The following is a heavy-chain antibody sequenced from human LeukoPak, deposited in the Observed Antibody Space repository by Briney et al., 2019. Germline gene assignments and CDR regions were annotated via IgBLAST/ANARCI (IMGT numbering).Heavy chain of an antibody. D-gene: IGHD1-26*01. CDR2: INAGNGNT. Sequence: ASVKVSCKASGYSFTSNAMHWVRQGPGQRLEWMGWINAGNGNTKYSQKFQGRVTITRDTSASTAYMELSSLRSEDTAVFYCARDLRVGAASLGYWGQGTLVTVSS. CDR1: GYSFTSNA. CDR3: ARDLRVGAASLGY. V-gene: IGHV1-3*01. J-gene: IGHJ4*02.